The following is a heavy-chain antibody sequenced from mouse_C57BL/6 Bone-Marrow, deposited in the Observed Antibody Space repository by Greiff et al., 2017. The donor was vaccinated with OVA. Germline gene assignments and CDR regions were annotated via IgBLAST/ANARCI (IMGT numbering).Heavy chain of an antibody. D-gene: IGHD1-1*01. CDR2: ISNLAYSI. V-gene: IGHV5-15*01. J-gene: IGHJ3*01. Sequence: EVKLVESGGGLVQPGGSLKLSCAASGFTFSDYGMAWVRQAPRKGPEWVAFISNLAYSIYYADTVTGRFPISRENAKNTLYLEMSSLRSEDTAMYYCARHDYYGTWCAYWGQGTVVTVSA. CDR3: ARHDYYGTWCAY. CDR1: GFTFSDYG.